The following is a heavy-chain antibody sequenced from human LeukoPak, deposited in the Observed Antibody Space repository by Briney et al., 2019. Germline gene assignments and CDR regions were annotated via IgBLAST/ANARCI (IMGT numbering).Heavy chain of an antibody. V-gene: IGHV3-23*01. CDR3: AKDIAPYSYGLDY. CDR1: GFTFDSKA. D-gene: IGHD5-18*01. CDR2: ISGSGTTT. J-gene: IGHJ4*02. Sequence: PGGSLRLSCAASGFTFDSKAMSWVRQAPGNGLEWVSDISGSGTTTDYADSVKGRFTISRDNSKNTLYLQMNSLRADDTAIYYCAKDIAPYSYGLDYWGQGTLVTVHS.